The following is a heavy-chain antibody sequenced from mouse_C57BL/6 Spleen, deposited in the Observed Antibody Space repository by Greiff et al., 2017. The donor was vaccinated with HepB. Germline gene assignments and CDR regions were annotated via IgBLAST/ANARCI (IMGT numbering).Heavy chain of an antibody. CDR1: GYAFSSSW. V-gene: IGHV1-82*01. CDR2: IYPGDGDT. J-gene: IGHJ3*01. CDR3: ARGGDYYGSSWGLAY. Sequence: QVHVKQSGPELVKPGASVKISCKASGYAFSSSWMNWVKQRPGKGLEWIGRIYPGDGDTNYNGKFKGKATLTADKSSSTAYMQLSSLTSEDSAVYCCARGGDYYGSSWGLAYWGQGTLVTVSA. D-gene: IGHD1-1*01.